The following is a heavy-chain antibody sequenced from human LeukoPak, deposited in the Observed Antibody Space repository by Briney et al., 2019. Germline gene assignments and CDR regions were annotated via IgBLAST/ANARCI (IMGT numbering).Heavy chain of an antibody. V-gene: IGHV3-74*01. CDR2: ISPDGSDT. J-gene: IGHJ4*02. Sequence: GSLRLSCATSGFTFNSHWMHWVRQAPGKGLVWVTRISPDGSDTYYADSVKGRFTISRDNAENTLYLQMSSLRAEDTAMYYCTRGLAGFYGFFDFWGQGALVTVSS. CDR3: TRGLAGFYGFFDF. D-gene: IGHD3-9*01. CDR1: GFTFNSHW.